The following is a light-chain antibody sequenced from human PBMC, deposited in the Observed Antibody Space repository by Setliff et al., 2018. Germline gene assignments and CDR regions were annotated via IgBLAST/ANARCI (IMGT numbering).Light chain of an antibody. CDR3: SSYAGSDNYV. J-gene: IGLJ1*01. V-gene: IGLV2-8*01. CDR2: EVT. CDR1: SRDVGGYNF. Sequence: QSALTQAASVSGSPGQSITISCTGTSRDVGGYNFVSWYQQHPGKAPKLIISEVTERPSGVPDRFSGSKSGNTASLTVSGLQAEDEADYYCSSYAGSDNYVFGTGTKVTVL.